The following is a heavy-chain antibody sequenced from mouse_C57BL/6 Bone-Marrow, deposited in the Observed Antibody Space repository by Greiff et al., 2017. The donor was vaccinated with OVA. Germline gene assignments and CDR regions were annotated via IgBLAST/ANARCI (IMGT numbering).Heavy chain of an antibody. D-gene: IGHD4-1*01. V-gene: IGHV1-69*01. CDR2: IDPSDSYT. CDR3: ARELYYYAMDY. J-gene: IGHJ4*01. Sequence: QVQLQQPGAELVMPGASVKLSCTASGYTFTSYWMPWVKQRPGQGLEWIGEIDPSDSYTNYNQKFKGKSTLTVDKSSSTAYMQLSSLTSEDAAVYYCARELYYYAMDYWGQGTSVTVSS. CDR1: GYTFTSYW.